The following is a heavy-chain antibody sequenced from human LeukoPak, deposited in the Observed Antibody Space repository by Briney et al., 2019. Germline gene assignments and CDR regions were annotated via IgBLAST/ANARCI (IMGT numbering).Heavy chain of an antibody. V-gene: IGHV3-74*01. J-gene: IGHJ4*02. CDR3: ARVSSDTGSYYGN. CDR1: GFTFSSNW. Sequence: GGSLRLSCAASGFTFSSNWMHWVRQAPGKGLVWVSRINSDGSSTSYADSVEGRFTISRDNAKNTLYLQMNSLRAEDTAVYFCARVSSDTGSYYGNWGQGTLVTVSS. D-gene: IGHD1-26*01. CDR2: INSDGSST.